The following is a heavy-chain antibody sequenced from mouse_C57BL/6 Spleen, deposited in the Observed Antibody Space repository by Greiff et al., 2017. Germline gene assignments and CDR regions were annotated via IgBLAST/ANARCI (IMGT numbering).Heavy chain of an antibody. D-gene: IGHD2-13*01. V-gene: IGHV2-6-1*01. CDR2: IWSDGST. J-gene: IGHJ1*03. CDR1: GFSLTSYG. CDR3: ARHGDYVWYFDV. Sequence: QVQLKESGPGLVAPSQSLSITCTVSGFSLTSYGVHWVRQPPGKGLEWLVVIWSDGSTTYYSALKTRQCISKDNSKIQVCLQMNSLQTDDTAMYYCARHGDYVWYFDVWGTGTTVTVST.